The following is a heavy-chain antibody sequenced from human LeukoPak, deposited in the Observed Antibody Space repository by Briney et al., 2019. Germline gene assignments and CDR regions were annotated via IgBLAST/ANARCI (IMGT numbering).Heavy chain of an antibody. J-gene: IGHJ6*02. CDR1: GYTFTSYD. Sequence: GASVKVSCKASGYTFTSYDINWVRQATGQGLEWMGWMNPNSGNTGYAQKFQGRVTMTRNTSISTAYMELSSLRSEDTAVYYCARPPRGDYDPYYYYYGMDVWGQGTTVTVSS. CDR3: ARPPRGDYDPYYYYYGMDV. CDR2: MNPNSGNT. D-gene: IGHD4-17*01. V-gene: IGHV1-8*01.